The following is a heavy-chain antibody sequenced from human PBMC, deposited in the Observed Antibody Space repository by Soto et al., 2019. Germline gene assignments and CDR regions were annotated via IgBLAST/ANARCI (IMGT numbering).Heavy chain of an antibody. Sequence: QVQLVESGGGLVKPGVSLRLSCAASGFTFSDYYMSWIRQAPGKGLERVSYISSSGSNIYYAESVKGRFTHSRDNAKNSLYLQMKSLRAEDTAVYYCARGIPSIAVAGRVGYWGQGTLVTVSS. J-gene: IGHJ4*02. V-gene: IGHV3-11*01. CDR3: ARGIPSIAVAGRVGY. CDR1: GFTFSDYY. CDR2: ISSSGSNI. D-gene: IGHD6-19*01.